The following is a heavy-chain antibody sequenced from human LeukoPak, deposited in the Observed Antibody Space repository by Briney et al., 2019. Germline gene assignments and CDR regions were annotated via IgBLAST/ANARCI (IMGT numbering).Heavy chain of an antibody. J-gene: IGHJ4*02. CDR3: SKEWNY. V-gene: IGHV3-72*01. D-gene: IGHD2-8*01. Sequence: GGSLRLSCAVSGITFSDHYIHWVPQTPEKGLEWVGRSKNKRNNYATEYAASVKGRFAISRDDSKDSLYHQMNSRKTEDTALYYCSKEWNYWGQGTLVTVSS. CDR2: SKNKRNNYAT. CDR1: GITFSDHY.